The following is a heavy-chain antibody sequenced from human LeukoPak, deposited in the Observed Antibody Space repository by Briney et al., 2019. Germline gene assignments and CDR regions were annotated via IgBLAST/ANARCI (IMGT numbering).Heavy chain of an antibody. Sequence: PGGSLRLSCAASGFSVGSNYMGWVRQAPGKGLEWVSVIYPGGTTYYSDSVKGRFTISRDNSKNTLFLQMNSLRAEDTAIYYCARLAVAYFDSWGQGTLVSVSS. V-gene: IGHV3-66*04. D-gene: IGHD6-19*01. J-gene: IGHJ4*02. CDR3: ARLAVAYFDS. CDR2: IYPGGTT. CDR1: GFSVGSNY.